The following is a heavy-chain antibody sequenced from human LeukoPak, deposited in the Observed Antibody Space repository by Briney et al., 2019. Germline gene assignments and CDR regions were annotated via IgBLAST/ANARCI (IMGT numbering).Heavy chain of an antibody. CDR2: IYYSGST. J-gene: IGHJ1*01. Sequence: SETLSLTCTVSGGSISSYYWSWIRQPPGKGLEWIGYIYYSGSTNYNPSLKSRVTISVDTSKNQFSLKLSSVTAADTAVYYCARGAKRDGYKGSAEYFQHWGQGTLVTVSS. CDR3: ARGAKRDGYKGSAEYFQH. D-gene: IGHD5-24*01. CDR1: GGSISSYY. V-gene: IGHV4-59*01.